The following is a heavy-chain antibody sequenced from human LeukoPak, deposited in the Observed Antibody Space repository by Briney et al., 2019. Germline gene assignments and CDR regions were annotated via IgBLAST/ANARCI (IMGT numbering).Heavy chain of an antibody. CDR3: AKYYSGYGTGAFDI. CDR2: INSDGSST. J-gene: IGHJ3*02. V-gene: IGHV3-23*01. Sequence: GGSLRLSCAASGFTFSSYAMSWVRQAPGKGLVWVSRINSDGSSTSYADSVKGRFTISRDNSKNTLYLQMNSLRAEDTAVYYCAKYYSGYGTGAFDIWGQGTMVTVSS. D-gene: IGHD5-12*01. CDR1: GFTFSSYA.